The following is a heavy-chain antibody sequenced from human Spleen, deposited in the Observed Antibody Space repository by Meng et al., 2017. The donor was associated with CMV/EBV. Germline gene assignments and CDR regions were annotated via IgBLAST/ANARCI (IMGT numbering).Heavy chain of an antibody. J-gene: IGHJ5*02. CDR3: ARGQYDLLYDWFDP. D-gene: IGHD1-1*01. CDR2: VIPVLGVV. V-gene: IGHV1-69*02. Sequence: KPTGGTFSNYTISLVRQAPGQGLEWMGRVIPVLGVVNYAQKFRGRVVITAGTTTNTVYMELSSLRSEDTVVHYCARGQYDLLYDWFDPWGQGTLVTVSS. CDR1: GGTFSNYT.